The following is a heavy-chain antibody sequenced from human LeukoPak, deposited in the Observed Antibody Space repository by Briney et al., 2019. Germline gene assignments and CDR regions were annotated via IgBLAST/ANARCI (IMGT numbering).Heavy chain of an antibody. D-gene: IGHD1-14*01. CDR2: IGGSGSST. V-gene: IGHV3-23*01. CDR1: GFTFSNSD. CDR3: AKSRLTPHP. Sequence: GGSLRLSCAASGFTFSNSDMSWVRQAPGKGLEWVSAIGGSGSSTFHADSVKGRFTVSRDNSKNTLYLQMSSLRAEDTAVYYCAKSRLTPHPWGQGTLVTVSS. J-gene: IGHJ5*02.